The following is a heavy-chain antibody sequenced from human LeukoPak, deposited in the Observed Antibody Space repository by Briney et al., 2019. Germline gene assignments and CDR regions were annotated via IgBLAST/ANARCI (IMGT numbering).Heavy chain of an antibody. D-gene: IGHD7-27*01. CDR2: IYYSGST. CDR1: GGSISSYY. J-gene: IGHJ4*02. Sequence: SETLSLTCTVSGGSISSYYWSWIRQPPGKGLEWIGYIYYSGSTNYNPSLKSRVTISVDTSKNQFSLKLSSVTAADTAVYYCARESGTGEGNYFDYWGQGTLVTVSS. CDR3: ARESGTGEGNYFDY. V-gene: IGHV4-59*01.